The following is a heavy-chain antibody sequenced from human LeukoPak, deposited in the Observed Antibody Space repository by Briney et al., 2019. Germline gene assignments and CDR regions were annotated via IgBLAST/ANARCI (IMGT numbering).Heavy chain of an antibody. CDR2: ISGSGSTI. CDR1: GFTFSDYY. D-gene: IGHD3-10*01. CDR3: ARVGIRGAFDI. Sequence: GGSLRLSCAASGFTFSDYYMSWIRQAPGKGLQWVSYISGSGSTIYYADSVKGRFTISRDNAKNSLYLQMNSLRAEDTAVYYCARVGIRGAFDIWGQGTMVTVSS. J-gene: IGHJ3*02. V-gene: IGHV3-11*04.